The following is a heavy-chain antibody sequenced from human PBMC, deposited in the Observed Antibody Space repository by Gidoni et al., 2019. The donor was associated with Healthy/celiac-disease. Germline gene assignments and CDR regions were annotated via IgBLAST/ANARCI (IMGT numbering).Heavy chain of an antibody. V-gene: IGHV1-46*01. J-gene: IGHJ6*03. CDR1: GYTFTSYY. D-gene: IGHD1-26*01. CDR2: INPSGGST. Sequence: QVQLVQSGAEVKKPGASVKVSCKASGYTFTSYYLHWVRQAPGQGLEWMGIINPSGGSTSYAQKFQGRVTMTRDTSTSTVYMELSSLRSEDTAVYYCALVGEKGVPRDIQDGEYYYYYMDVWGKGTTVTVSS. CDR3: ALVGEKGVPRDIQDGEYYYYYMDV.